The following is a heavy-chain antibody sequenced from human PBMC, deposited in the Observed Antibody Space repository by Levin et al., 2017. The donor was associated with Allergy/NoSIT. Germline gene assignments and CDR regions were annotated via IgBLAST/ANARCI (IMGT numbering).Heavy chain of an antibody. Sequence: GGSLRLSCAASGITFYNAWMSWARQAPGKGLEWVGRIKNNADGATTEYAAPVKGRFTISRDDSKNTLYLQMNSLKTEDTAVYFCTTYNNTWYYFDYWGQGTLVTVSSGWTFGHCDYYYYYGMDVWGQGTTVTVSS. D-gene: IGHD2/OR15-2a*01. J-gene: IGHJ6*02. V-gene: IGHV3-15*01. CDR3: TTYNNTWYYFDYWGQGTLVTVSSGWTFGHCDYYYYYGMDV. CDR1: GITFYNAW. CDR2: IKNNADGATT.